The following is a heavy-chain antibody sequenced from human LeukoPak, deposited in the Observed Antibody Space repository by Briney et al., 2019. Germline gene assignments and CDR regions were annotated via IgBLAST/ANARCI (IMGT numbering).Heavy chain of an antibody. CDR1: GFTFSNYN. J-gene: IGHJ4*02. CDR3: ARAKPKNMVRGLIMRRESRYYFDY. Sequence: GGSLRLSCAASGFTFSNYNMNWVRQAPGKGLEWVSGINWNGGSTGYADSVKGRFTISRDNAKDSLYLQMNSLRAEDTALYYCARAKPKNMVRGLIMRRESRYYFDYWGQGTLVTVSS. D-gene: IGHD3-10*01. V-gene: IGHV3-20*04. CDR2: INWNGGST.